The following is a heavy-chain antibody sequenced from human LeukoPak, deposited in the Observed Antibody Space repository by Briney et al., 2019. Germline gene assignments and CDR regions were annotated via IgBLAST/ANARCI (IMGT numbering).Heavy chain of an antibody. CDR3: AKAIKTTVTTNGHYYYYGMDV. J-gene: IGHJ6*02. CDR1: GFTFSSYS. V-gene: IGHV3-21*01. CDR2: ISSSSSYI. Sequence: GGSLRLSCAASGFTFSSYSMNWVRQAPGKGLEWVSSISSSSSYIYYADSVEGRFTISRDNAKNSLYLQMNSLRAEDTAVYYCAKAIKTTVTTNGHYYYYGMDVWGQGTTVTVSS. D-gene: IGHD4-11*01.